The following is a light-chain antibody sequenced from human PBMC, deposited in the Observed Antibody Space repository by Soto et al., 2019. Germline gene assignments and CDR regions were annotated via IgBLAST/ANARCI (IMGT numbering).Light chain of an antibody. CDR1: QSVSSS. J-gene: IGKJ4*01. Sequence: EIVLTQSPATLSLSPGERATLSCRASQSVSSSLAWYQQKPGQAPRLLIYDASNRATGIPARFSGSGSGTDFTLTISSLEPEDFAVYYCQQRNNWPLLRTFGGGTKVEIK. CDR3: QQRNNWPLLRT. CDR2: DAS. V-gene: IGKV3-11*01.